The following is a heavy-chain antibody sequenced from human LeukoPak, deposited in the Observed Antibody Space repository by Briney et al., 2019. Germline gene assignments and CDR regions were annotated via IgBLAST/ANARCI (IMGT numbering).Heavy chain of an antibody. CDR2: ISYDGSSK. Sequence: GVSLGLSCAASGFTFSRYGMHWVRQAPGKGLEWVAVISYDGSSKYYADSVKGRFTISRDNSKNTLYLQMNSLRAEDTAVYYCASRAIAVANARGQGTLVTVSS. V-gene: IGHV3-30*03. J-gene: IGHJ4*02. D-gene: IGHD6-19*01. CDR3: ASRAIAVANA. CDR1: GFTFSRYG.